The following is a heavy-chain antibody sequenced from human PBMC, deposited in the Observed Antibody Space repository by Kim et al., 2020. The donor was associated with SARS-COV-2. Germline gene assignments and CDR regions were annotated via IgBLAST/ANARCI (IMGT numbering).Heavy chain of an antibody. J-gene: IGHJ4*02. CDR2: IYHSGST. Sequence: SETLSLTCAVSGGSISSGGYSWSWIRQPPGKGLEWIGYIYHSGSTYYNPSLKSRVTISVDRSKNQFSLKLSSVTAADTAVYYCARVQSYYDSSGYVFYFDYWGQGTLVTVSS. V-gene: IGHV4-30-2*01. CDR3: ARVQSYYDSSGYVFYFDY. D-gene: IGHD3-22*01. CDR1: GGSISSGGYS.